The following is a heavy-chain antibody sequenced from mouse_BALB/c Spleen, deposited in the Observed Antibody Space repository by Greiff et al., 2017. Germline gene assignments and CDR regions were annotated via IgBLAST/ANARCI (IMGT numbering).Heavy chain of an antibody. Sequence: VQLQQSGAELARPGASVKLSCKASGYTFTSYWMQWVKQRPGQGLEWIGAIYPGDGDTRYTQKFKGKATLTADKSSSTAYMQLSSLASEDSAVYYCARTIYDGYYGWFAYWGQGTLVTVSA. CDR2: IYPGDGDT. J-gene: IGHJ3*01. CDR1: GYTFTSYW. D-gene: IGHD2-3*01. CDR3: ARTIYDGYYGWFAY. V-gene: IGHV1-87*01.